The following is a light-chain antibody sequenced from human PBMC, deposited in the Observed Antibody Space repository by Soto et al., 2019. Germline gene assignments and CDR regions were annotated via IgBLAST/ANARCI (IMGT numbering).Light chain of an antibody. CDR3: QSYDSSTVI. V-gene: IGLV6-57*04. CDR1: SGSITSNY. J-gene: IGLJ2*01. CDR2: EDN. Sequence: NFMLTQPHSVSESPGKTVTISCTRSSGSITSNYVQWYQQRPGSAHTTVIYEDNQRPSGVPDRFSGSIDSSSNSASLTISGLRPEDEADYYCQSYDSSTVIFGGGTKLTVL.